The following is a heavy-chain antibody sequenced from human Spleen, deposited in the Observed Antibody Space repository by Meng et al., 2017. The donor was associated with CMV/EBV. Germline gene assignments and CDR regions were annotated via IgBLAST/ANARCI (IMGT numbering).Heavy chain of an antibody. CDR1: GGSLSSADYY. D-gene: IGHD2-21*02. Sequence: SETLSLTCTVSGGSLSSADYYWSWIRQSPGKGLEWVGYINYSGSSYYNPSLKSRLAISIDPSKDQFSLRVDSVTVADTAIYYCARVVTAKDYYFYFWGQGKLGTVSS. CDR2: INYSGSS. J-gene: IGHJ4*02. V-gene: IGHV4-30-4*08. CDR3: ARVVTAKDYYFYF.